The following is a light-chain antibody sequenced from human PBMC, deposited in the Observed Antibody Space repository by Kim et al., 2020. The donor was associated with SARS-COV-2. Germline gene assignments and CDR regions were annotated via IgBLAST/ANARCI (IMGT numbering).Light chain of an antibody. CDR2: CAS. CDR1: QTVLYNSYHQIF. Sequence: AILNCNSIQTVLYNSYHQIFLAWYPQNPGHAPTLLIYCASIRHSGVSDRFSRSGSDTDFTLPISSLQSEDVAVYYCQQYYSTPPSFGQGTKLEFK. V-gene: IGKV4-1*01. CDR3: QQYYSTPPS. J-gene: IGKJ2*03.